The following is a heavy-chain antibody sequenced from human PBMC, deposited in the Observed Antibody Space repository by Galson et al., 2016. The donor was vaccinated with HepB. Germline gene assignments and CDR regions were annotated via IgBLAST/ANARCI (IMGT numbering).Heavy chain of an antibody. D-gene: IGHD1-26*01. CDR3: ARGRSYVHFDS. V-gene: IGHV6-1*01. J-gene: IGHJ4*02. Sequence: CAISGDSVSSNTAAWNWIRQSPPRGLEWLGRTYYRSRWYNDYATSMKSRISITPDTSRNQFSLRLTSVTPADTAVYYCARGRSYVHFDSWGQGTLVSISS. CDR2: TYYRSRWYN. CDR1: GDSVSSNTAA.